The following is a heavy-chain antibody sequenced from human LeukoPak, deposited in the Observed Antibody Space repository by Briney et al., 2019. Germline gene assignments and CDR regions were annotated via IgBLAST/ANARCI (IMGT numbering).Heavy chain of an antibody. J-gene: IGHJ4*02. CDR2: IFYGGTT. CDR3: ARSYDFWTGYYDF. CDR1: GGSISTYS. D-gene: IGHD3-3*01. V-gene: IGHV4-59*01. Sequence: PSETLSLTCSVSGGSISTYSWNWIRQSPGQELEWIGNIFYGGTTNYNPSLKSRVNISVDTSKNQFSLKLKSVTAADTAVYYCARSYDFWTGYYDFWGLGALVTVSS.